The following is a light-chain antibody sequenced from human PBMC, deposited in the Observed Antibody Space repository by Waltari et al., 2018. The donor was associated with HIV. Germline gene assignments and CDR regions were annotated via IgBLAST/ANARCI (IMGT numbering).Light chain of an antibody. CDR1: SSDVGGYDY. Sequence: QSALTQPRSVSGSPGQSVTIPCTGTSSDVGGYDYVSWYQQHPGKATRLMIYDVTKRPSGVRDRFSGSKSGNTASLTISGLQAEDEAEYYCCSYAGAYTFWVFGGGTQLTVL. V-gene: IGLV2-11*01. CDR3: CSYAGAYTFWV. CDR2: DVT. J-gene: IGLJ3*02.